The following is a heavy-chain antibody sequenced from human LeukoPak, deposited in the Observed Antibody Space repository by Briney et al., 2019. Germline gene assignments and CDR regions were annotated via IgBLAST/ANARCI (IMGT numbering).Heavy chain of an antibody. CDR3: ARGSYSSGPNYYYGMDV. CDR2: ISGSGGST. V-gene: IGHV3-23*01. D-gene: IGHD6-19*01. CDR1: GFTFSSYA. Sequence: GGSLRLSCAASGFTFSSYAMSWVRQAPGKGLEWVSAISGSGGSTYYADSVKGRFTISRDNSKNTLYLQMNSLTAEDTAVFYCARGSYSSGPNYYYGMDVWGKGTTVTVSS. J-gene: IGHJ6*04.